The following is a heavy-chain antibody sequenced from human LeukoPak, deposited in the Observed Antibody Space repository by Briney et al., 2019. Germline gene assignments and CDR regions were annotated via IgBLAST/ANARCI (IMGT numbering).Heavy chain of an antibody. J-gene: IGHJ4*02. CDR3: AREAAMQYFFDY. D-gene: IGHD6-13*01. V-gene: IGHV4-59*01. Sequence: SETLSLTCTVSGGSISSYYWSWIRQPPGKGLEWIGISYFSGNANYNPTLKGRVTMSVDSSKNQFSLDVSSVTAADTAVYYCAREAAMQYFFDYWGQGILVTVSS. CDR1: GGSISSYY. CDR2: SYFSGNA.